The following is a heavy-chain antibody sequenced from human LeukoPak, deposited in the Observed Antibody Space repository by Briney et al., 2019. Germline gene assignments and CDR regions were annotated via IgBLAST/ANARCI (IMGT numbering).Heavy chain of an antibody. CDR3: ARAPLSVLRYFDWLHGPIDY. V-gene: IGHV1-8*01. J-gene: IGHJ4*02. Sequence: ASVKVSCKASRYTFTSYDINWVRQATGQGLEWMGWMNPNSGNTGYAQKFQGRVTMTRNTSISTAYMELSSLRSEDTAVYYCARAPLSVLRYFDWLHGPIDYWGQGTLVTVSS. CDR2: MNPNSGNT. D-gene: IGHD3-9*01. CDR1: RYTFTSYD.